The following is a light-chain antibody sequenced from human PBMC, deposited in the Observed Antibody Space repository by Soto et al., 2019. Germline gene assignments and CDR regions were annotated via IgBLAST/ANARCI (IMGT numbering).Light chain of an antibody. V-gene: IGLV2-8*01. J-gene: IGLJ6*01. CDR1: SSDVGAFSS. CDR2: GVT. Sequence: QSALTQPPSASGSPGQSVTVSCTGTSSDVGAFSSVAWYQQHPGKVPKLLIYGVTKRPSGVPDRFSGARSGTTAFLTVSGLQAADEADYYCSAHAGSNNYVFGTGTQLTVL. CDR3: SAHAGSNNYV.